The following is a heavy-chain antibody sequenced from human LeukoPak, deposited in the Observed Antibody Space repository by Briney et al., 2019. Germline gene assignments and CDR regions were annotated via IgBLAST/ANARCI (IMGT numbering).Heavy chain of an antibody. D-gene: IGHD6-6*01. CDR3: AVIAARRGDY. CDR2: IYYSGST. Sequence: PSETLSLTCTVSGGSISSSSYYWGWIRQPPGKGLEWIGSIYYSGSTYYNPSLKSRVTISVDTSKNQFSLKLSSVTAADTAVYHCAVIAARRGDYWGQGTLITVSS. J-gene: IGHJ4*02. CDR1: GGSISSSSYY. V-gene: IGHV4-39*01.